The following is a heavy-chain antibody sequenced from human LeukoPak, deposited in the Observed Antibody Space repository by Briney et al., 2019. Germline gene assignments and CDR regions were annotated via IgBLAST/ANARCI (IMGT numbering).Heavy chain of an antibody. J-gene: IGHJ4*02. CDR1: GYTFTSYD. D-gene: IGHD2-15*01. V-gene: IGHV1-8*03. Sequence: ASVKVSCKASGYTFTSYDINWVRQATGQGLEWMGWMNPNSGNTGYAQKFRGRVTITRNTSISTAYMELSSLRSEDTAVYYCARGLLTWGDRLYCSGGSCEGFVYWGQGTLVTVSS. CDR3: ARGLLTWGDRLYCSGGSCEGFVY. CDR2: MNPNSGNT.